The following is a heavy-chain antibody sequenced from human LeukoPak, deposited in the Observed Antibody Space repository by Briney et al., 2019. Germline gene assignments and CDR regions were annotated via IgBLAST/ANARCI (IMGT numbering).Heavy chain of an antibody. V-gene: IGHV3-23*01. CDR2: ISGSGGST. D-gene: IGHD3-22*01. Sequence: GGSLRLSCAASGFTFSSYAMSWVRQAPGKGLEWVSAISGSGGSTYYADSVKGRFTISRDNSKNTLYLQMNSLRAEDTAVYYCAKVAPDSSGYYSYSQHWGQGTLVTVSS. CDR1: GFTFSSYA. CDR3: AKVAPDSSGYYSYSQH. J-gene: IGHJ1*01.